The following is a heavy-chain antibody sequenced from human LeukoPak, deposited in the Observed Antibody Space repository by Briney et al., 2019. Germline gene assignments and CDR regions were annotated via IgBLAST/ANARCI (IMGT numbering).Heavy chain of an antibody. V-gene: IGHV3-23*01. CDR2: ISGSGGST. J-gene: IGHJ5*02. D-gene: IGHD6-13*01. Sequence: GGSLRLSCAASGFTFSSYAVSWVRQAPGKGLEWVSAISGSGGSTYYADSVKGRFTISRDNSKNTLYLQMNSLRAEDTAVYYCAKARLPPAAAGTSWFDPWGQGTLVTVSS. CDR3: AKARLPPAAAGTSWFDP. CDR1: GFTFSSYA.